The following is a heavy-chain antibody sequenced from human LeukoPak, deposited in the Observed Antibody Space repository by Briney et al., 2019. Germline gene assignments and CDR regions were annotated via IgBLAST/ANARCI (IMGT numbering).Heavy chain of an antibody. J-gene: IGHJ4*02. CDR3: VRGPPNWGFDY. Sequence: ASVKVSCKASGYTFTNYDINWVRQATGQGLEWMGWMGSNSGDTGYAQKFQGRVTMTRDTFISAAYMELNNVRSEDTAVYYCVRGPPNWGFDYWGQGTLVTVSS. CDR1: GYTFTNYD. V-gene: IGHV1-8*01. CDR2: MGSNSGDT. D-gene: IGHD7-27*01.